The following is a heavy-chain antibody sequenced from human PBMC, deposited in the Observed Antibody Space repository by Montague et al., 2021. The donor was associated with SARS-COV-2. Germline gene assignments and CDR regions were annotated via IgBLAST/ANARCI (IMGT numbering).Heavy chain of an antibody. J-gene: IGHJ5*01. V-gene: IGHV4-4*07. CDR2: LSTSGST. D-gene: IGHD4/OR15-4a*01. Sequence: SETLSLTCSVSGGSITTYYWSWVRQPAGKGLEWIGRLSTSGSTNYNPSLKSRVTMSLDTSQNQVSLKLSSVTAADTAVYYCARDASSANSPANNWFDSWGQGTLVTGSS. CDR1: GGSITTYY. CDR3: ARDASSANSPANNWFDS.